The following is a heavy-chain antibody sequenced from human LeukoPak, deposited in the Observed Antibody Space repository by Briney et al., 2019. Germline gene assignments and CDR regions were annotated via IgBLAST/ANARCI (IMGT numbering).Heavy chain of an antibody. Sequence: ASVKVSCKVSGYTLTELSMHWVRQAPGKGLEWMGGFDPKDGETIYAQKFQGRVTMTEDTSTDTAYMELSSLRSEDTAVYYCATDQTAMVKQRRAYYYYGMDVWGQGTTVTVSS. D-gene: IGHD5-18*01. CDR3: ATDQTAMVKQRRAYYYYGMDV. V-gene: IGHV1-24*01. CDR1: GYTLTELS. CDR2: FDPKDGET. J-gene: IGHJ6*02.